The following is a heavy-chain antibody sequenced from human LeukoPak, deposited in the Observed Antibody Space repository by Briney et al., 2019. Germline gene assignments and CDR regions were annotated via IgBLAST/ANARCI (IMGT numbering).Heavy chain of an antibody. CDR2: IKATPHGGTT. J-gene: IGHJ4*02. V-gene: IGHV3-15*01. CDR1: GFTFINAW. D-gene: IGHD1-26*01. Sequence: GGSLRLSCAASGFTFINAWMAWVRQAPGKGLEWIGRIKATPHGGTTDYAAPVKGRFTISRDNSKNMLYLQMNSLKTEDTAVYYCTTDGVGIGGATYDYWGQGTLVTVSS. CDR3: TTDGVGIGGATYDY.